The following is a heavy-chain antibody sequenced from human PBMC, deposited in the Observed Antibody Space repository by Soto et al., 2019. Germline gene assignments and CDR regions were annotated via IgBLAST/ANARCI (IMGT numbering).Heavy chain of an antibody. CDR3: ARDYDVNTALDYWYFDL. V-gene: IGHV4-4*07. J-gene: IGHJ2*01. CDR1: GGSIGNYY. CDR2: IYTSGRT. D-gene: IGHD5-18*01. Sequence: VQLQESGPGLVKPSESLSLTCSVSGGSIGNYYWAWIRQSAGKGLEWIGRIYTSGRTHYNPSLTGRVTMSIDTSKNQFSLRLTSVTAADTAIYYCARDYDVNTALDYWYFDLWGRGTLVTVSS.